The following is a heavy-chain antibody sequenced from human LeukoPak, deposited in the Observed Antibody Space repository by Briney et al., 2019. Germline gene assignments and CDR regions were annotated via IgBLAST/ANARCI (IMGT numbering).Heavy chain of an antibody. CDR2: ISGSGGST. V-gene: IGHV3-23*01. CDR1: GFTFSSYG. Sequence: GSLRLSCAASGFTFSSYGMSWVRQAPGKGLEWVSAISGSGGSTYYADSAKGRFTISRDNSKNTLYLQMNSLRAEDTAVYYCAKGKRTLSSTSCPINFDYWGQGTLVTVSS. J-gene: IGHJ4*02. CDR3: AKGKRTLSSTSCPINFDY. D-gene: IGHD2-2*01.